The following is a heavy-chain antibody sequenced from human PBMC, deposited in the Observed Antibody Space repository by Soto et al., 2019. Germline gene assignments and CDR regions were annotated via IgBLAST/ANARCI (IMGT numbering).Heavy chain of an antibody. CDR1: GGTFSSYA. J-gene: IGHJ5*02. CDR2: IIPIFGTA. D-gene: IGHD3-22*01. Sequence: QVQLVQSGAEVKKPGSSVKVSCKASGGTFSSYAISWVRQAPGQGLEWMGGIIPIFGTANYAQEFQGRVTITADKSTSTAYMELSSLRSEDTAVYYCARCPSLYYYDSSGYYAWFDPWGQGTLVTVSS. V-gene: IGHV1-69*06. CDR3: ARCPSLYYYDSSGYYAWFDP.